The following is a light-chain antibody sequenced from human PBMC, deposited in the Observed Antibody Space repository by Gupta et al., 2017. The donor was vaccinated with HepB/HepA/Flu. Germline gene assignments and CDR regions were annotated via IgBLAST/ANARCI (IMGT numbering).Light chain of an antibody. CDR3: QQRRSWPIT. Sequence: PGERGTLSCKASQYVDIYLAWSQQIPGQPPRLLIYDTSNRATGTPARFSGSGSGTDFTLTIASLETEDFAIYYCQQRRSWPITFGQGTRLKIK. J-gene: IGKJ5*01. V-gene: IGKV3-11*01. CDR2: DTS. CDR1: QYVDIY.